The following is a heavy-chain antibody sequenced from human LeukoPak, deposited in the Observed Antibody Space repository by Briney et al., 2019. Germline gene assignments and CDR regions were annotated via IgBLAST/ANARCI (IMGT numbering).Heavy chain of an antibody. CDR3: ARDPPRQYYYGSGNHY. CDR1: GGTFSSYA. D-gene: IGHD3-10*01. Sequence: GASVKVSCKASGGTFSSYAISWVRQAPGQGLEWMGRIIPILGIANYAQKFQGRVTITADKSTSIAYMELSSLRSEDTAVYYCARDPPRQYYYGSGNHYWGQGTLVTVSS. J-gene: IGHJ4*02. V-gene: IGHV1-69*04. CDR2: IIPILGIA.